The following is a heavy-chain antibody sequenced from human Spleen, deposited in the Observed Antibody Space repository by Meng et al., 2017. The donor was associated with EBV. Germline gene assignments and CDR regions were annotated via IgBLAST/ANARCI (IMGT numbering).Heavy chain of an antibody. CDR2: FIPLFGTT. CDR1: GGTSSSNA. D-gene: IGHD3-10*01. CDR3: ARCYGAGSYYNFAI. J-gene: IGHJ4*02. V-gene: IGHV1-69*01. Sequence: RVMVSRAGGTELGSSVDVSCSAYGGTSSSNAIIWERQAPGQGLEWMGGFIPLFGTTNYAPNFQDSVTITADESSTTAYMELNGLRSADTAVYYCARCYGAGSYYNFAIWGQGTLVTVSS.